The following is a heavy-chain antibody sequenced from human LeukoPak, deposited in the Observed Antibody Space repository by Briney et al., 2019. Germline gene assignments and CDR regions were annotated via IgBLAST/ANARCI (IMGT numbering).Heavy chain of an antibody. D-gene: IGHD3-10*01. Sequence: ASVTVSFKASGYTFTSYYMHWVRQPPAQGLAWMGIINPSGGSTSYAQKFQGRVTMTRDTSTSTVYMELGSLRSEDTAVYYCARDAVYGSGTPGWFDPWGQGTLVTVSS. CDR1: GYTFTSYY. CDR3: ARDAVYGSGTPGWFDP. J-gene: IGHJ5*02. V-gene: IGHV1-46*01. CDR2: INPSGGST.